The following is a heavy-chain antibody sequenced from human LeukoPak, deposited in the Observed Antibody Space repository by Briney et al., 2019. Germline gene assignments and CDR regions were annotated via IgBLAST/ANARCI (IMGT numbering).Heavy chain of an antibody. CDR1: GFTFSSYA. D-gene: IGHD2-15*01. CDR3: AKDPPTRYCSGGSCLDY. J-gene: IGHJ4*02. Sequence: PGGSLRLSCAASGFTFSSYAMSWVRQAPGKGLEWVSVISGSGGSTYYADSVKGRFTISRDNSKNTLYLQMNSLRAEDTAVYYCAKDPPTRYCSGGSCLDYWGQGTLVTVSS. V-gene: IGHV3-23*01. CDR2: ISGSGGST.